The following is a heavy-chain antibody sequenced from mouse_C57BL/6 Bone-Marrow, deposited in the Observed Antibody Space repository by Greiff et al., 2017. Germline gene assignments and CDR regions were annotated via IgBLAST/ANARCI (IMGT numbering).Heavy chain of an antibody. Sequence: QVQLQQSGAELVKPGASVKMSCKASGYTFTTYPLEWMKQNHGKSLEWIGNFHPYNDDTKYNEKFKGKATLSVDKSSSTVYLELNRLTSDDSAVYYCARGGNYGGYYFEYWGQGTTLTVSS. V-gene: IGHV1-47*01. CDR1: GYTFTTYP. CDR3: ARGGNYGGYYFEY. J-gene: IGHJ2*01. D-gene: IGHD2-1*01. CDR2: FHPYNDDT.